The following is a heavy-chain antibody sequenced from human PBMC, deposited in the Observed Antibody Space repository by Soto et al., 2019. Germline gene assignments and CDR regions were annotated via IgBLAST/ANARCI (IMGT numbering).Heavy chain of an antibody. CDR1: GGTFRNYP. CDR2: IFPLTDIP. CDR3: ARLPFFVLTYFES. V-gene: IGHV1-69*02. D-gene: IGHD7-27*01. J-gene: IGHJ4*02. Sequence: QVQLVQSGTEVKKPGSSVKVSCKASGGTFRNYPINWVRQAPGQGLEWMGSIFPLTDIPDYAQNFQARLTISADKSTSTAYIELSSLTSDATAMYFCARLPFFVLTYFESWGQGTLVTVSS.